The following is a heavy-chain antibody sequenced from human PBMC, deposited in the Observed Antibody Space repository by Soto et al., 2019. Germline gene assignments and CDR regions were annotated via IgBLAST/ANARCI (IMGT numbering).Heavy chain of an antibody. Sequence: ASVKVSCKASGYTFTSYAMHWVRQAPGQRLEWMGWINAGNGNTKYSQKFQGRVTITRDTSASTAYMELSSLRSEDTAVYYCARGTYKLMVYASLVYWGQGTLVTVSS. D-gene: IGHD2-8*01. CDR3: ARGTYKLMVYASLVY. J-gene: IGHJ4*02. V-gene: IGHV1-3*01. CDR2: INAGNGNT. CDR1: GYTFTSYA.